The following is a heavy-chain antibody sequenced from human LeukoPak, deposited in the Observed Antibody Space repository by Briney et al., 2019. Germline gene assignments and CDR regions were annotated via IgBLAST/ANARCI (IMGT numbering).Heavy chain of an antibody. J-gene: IGHJ3*02. D-gene: IGHD3-22*01. CDR1: GFTLSDYY. CDR3: ASITTPGGAFDI. V-gene: IGHV3-11*03. Sequence: PGGSLRLSCAASGFTLSDYYMSWIRQAPGKGLGWVSYISSSSSYTNYADSVKGRLTISRDNAKNSLYLQMNSLRAEDTAVYYCASITTPGGAFDIWGQGTMVTVSS. CDR2: ISSSSSYT.